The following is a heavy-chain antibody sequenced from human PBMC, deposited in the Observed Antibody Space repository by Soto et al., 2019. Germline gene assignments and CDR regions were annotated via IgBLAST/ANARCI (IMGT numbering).Heavy chain of an antibody. V-gene: IGHV4-34*01. J-gene: IGHJ6*02. Sequence: SETLSLTCAVYGGSFSGYYWSWIRQPPGKGLEWIGEINHSGSTNYNPSLKSRVTISVDTSKNQFSLKLSSVTAADTAVYYCARGRFDILTGYYMFHYYGMDVWGQGTTVTVS. CDR1: GGSFSGYY. CDR2: INHSGST. D-gene: IGHD3-9*01. CDR3: ARGRFDILTGYYMFHYYGMDV.